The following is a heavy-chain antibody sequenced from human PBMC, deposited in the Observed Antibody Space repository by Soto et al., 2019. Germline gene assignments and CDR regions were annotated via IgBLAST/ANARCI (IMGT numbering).Heavy chain of an antibody. D-gene: IGHD5-12*01. CDR3: ASRPRNGYNR. CDR2: IIPIFNTP. J-gene: IGHJ4*02. V-gene: IGHV1-69*01. CDR1: GGTFSNYA. Sequence: QVQLVQSGAELKKPGSSVKVSCKSSGGTFSNYAVSWVRQVPGQGLEWMGGIIPIFNTPNYAQKFQGRVTFTADESTGTAYMELSSLRSGDTAVYYCASRPRNGYNRWGQGTLVTVSS.